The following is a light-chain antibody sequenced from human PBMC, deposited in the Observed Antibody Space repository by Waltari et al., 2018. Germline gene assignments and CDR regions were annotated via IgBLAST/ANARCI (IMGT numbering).Light chain of an antibody. CDR3: ASIDENLNGNGWV. CDR2: SND. Sequence: QSVLTQPPSASGTPGQRVAIACSGSTSNLGSNTFNCYQQYPGTAPRLLIYSNDQRPSGVPGRFSGAKSGTSASLAISGLQSEDEAHYYCASIDENLNGNGWVFGGGTKLTVL. V-gene: IGLV1-44*01. J-gene: IGLJ3*02. CDR1: TSNLGSNT.